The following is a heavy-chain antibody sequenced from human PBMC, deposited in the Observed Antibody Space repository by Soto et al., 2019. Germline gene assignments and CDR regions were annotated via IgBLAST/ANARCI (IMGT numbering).Heavy chain of an antibody. D-gene: IGHD1-26*01. V-gene: IGHV1-69*01. CDR2: IIPIFGTA. J-gene: IGHJ5*02. CDR1: GGTFSSYA. CDR3: ARGRVGASQPWYWFDP. Sequence: QVQLVQSWAEVKKPGSSVKVSCKASGGTFSSYAISWVRQAPGQWLEWMGGIIPIFGTANYAQKFQGRVTITADESTSTDYMELSSLRSEDTAVYYCARGRVGASQPWYWFDPWGQGTLVTVSS.